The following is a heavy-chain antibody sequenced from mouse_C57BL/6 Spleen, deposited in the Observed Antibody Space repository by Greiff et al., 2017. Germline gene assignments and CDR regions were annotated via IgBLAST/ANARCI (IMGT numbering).Heavy chain of an antibody. V-gene: IGHV10-1*01. CDR3: VREYDGYYGSWFAY. D-gene: IGHD2-3*01. Sequence: EVKLVESGGGLVQPKGSLKLSCAASGFSFNTYAMNWVRQAPGKGLEWVARIRSKSNNYATYYADSVKDRFTISSDDSESMLYLQMNNLKTEDTAMYYCVREYDGYYGSWFAYWGQGTLVTVSA. J-gene: IGHJ3*01. CDR1: GFSFNTYA. CDR2: IRSKSNNYAT.